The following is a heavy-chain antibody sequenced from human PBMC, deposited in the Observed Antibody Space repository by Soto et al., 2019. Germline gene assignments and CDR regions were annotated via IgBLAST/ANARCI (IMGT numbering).Heavy chain of an antibody. J-gene: IGHJ4*02. CDR2: IYYSGTT. D-gene: IGHD3-9*01. V-gene: IGHV4-31*03. CDR1: GDSLSSGGYY. Sequence: SETLSLTCTVSGDSLSSGGYYWSWIRQHPEKGLEWIGYIYYSGTTYYNPSLESRVSISADTSENQFSLKVNSVTVADSAVYYCACTYFTGSRGPVDYWGQGTLVTVS. CDR3: ACTYFTGSRGPVDY.